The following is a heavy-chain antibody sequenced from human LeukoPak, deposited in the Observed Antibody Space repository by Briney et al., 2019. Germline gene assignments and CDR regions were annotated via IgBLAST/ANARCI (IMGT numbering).Heavy chain of an antibody. Sequence: ASVKVSCKASGGTFSSYAISWVRQAPGQGLEWMGWISAYNGNTNYAQKLQGRVTMTTDTSTSTAYMELRSLRSDDTAVYYCARDRVHLRFLEWSLWGQGTLVTVSS. CDR2: ISAYNGNT. D-gene: IGHD3-3*01. V-gene: IGHV1-18*01. J-gene: IGHJ4*02. CDR3: ARDRVHLRFLEWSL. CDR1: GGTFSSYA.